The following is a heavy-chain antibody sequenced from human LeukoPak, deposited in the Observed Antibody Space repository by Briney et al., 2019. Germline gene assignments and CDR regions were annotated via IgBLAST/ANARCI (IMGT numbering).Heavy chain of an antibody. CDR1: GGSFSGYY. V-gene: IGHV4-34*01. CDR3: ARGLSRENVVVPAASGDY. D-gene: IGHD2-2*01. J-gene: IGHJ4*02. Sequence: SETLSLTCAVYGGSFSGYYWSWIRQPPGKGLEWIGEINHGGSTNYNPSLKSRVTISVDTSKNQFSLKLSSVTAADTAVYYCARGLSRENVVVPAASGDYWGQGTLVTVSS. CDR2: INHGGST.